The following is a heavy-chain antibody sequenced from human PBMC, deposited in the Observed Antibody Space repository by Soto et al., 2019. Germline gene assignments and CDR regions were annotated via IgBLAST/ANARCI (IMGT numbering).Heavy chain of an antibody. CDR1: GFSFSSYS. CDR3: ARDYYRFNSGYGFSMDV. Sequence: GGSLGLSCAASGFSFSSYSMNWVRQAPGKGLEWISYITRNSNIINYADSVKGRFTISRDNAKNSLHLQMHSLRADDTAVYYCARDYYRFNSGYGFSMDVWGQGTTVTVSS. D-gene: IGHD5-12*01. J-gene: IGHJ6*02. CDR2: ITRNSNII. V-gene: IGHV3-48*01.